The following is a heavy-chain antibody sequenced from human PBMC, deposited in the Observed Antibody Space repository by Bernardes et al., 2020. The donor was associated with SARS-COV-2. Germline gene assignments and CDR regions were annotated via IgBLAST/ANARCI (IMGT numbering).Heavy chain of an antibody. CDR2: ISGSVGST. D-gene: IGHD6-25*01. CDR3: ATAAPQYYYYYGMDV. J-gene: IGHJ6*02. Sequence: GGSLRPSCAASGFSLGSHAMSWVRQAPGNGMAWVSAISGSVGSTYYAASVKGRFNTPRDNSKNTPYLQMNSLIAENTAVYYCATAAPQYYYYYGMDVWGQGTTVTVSS. CDR1: GFSLGSHA. V-gene: IGHV3-23*01.